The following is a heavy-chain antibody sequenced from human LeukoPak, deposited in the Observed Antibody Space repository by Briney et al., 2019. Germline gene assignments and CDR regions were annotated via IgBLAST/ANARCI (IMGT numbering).Heavy chain of an antibody. CDR1: GGSISSGGYY. J-gene: IGHJ4*02. Sequence: PSETLSLTCTVSGGSISSGGYYWSWIRQHPGKGLEWIGYIYYSGSTYYNPSLKSRVTILVDTSKNQFSLKLSSVTAADTAVYYCARAPGDSGYDWAHYFDYWGQGTLVTVSS. V-gene: IGHV4-31*03. CDR2: IYYSGST. CDR3: ARAPGDSGYDWAHYFDY. D-gene: IGHD5-12*01.